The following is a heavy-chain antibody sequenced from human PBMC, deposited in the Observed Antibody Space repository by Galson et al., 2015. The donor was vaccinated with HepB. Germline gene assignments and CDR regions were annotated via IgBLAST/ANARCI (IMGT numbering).Heavy chain of an antibody. CDR2: ISYDGSNK. CDR1: GFTFSSYA. Sequence: SLRLSCAASGFTFSSYAMHWVRQAPGKGLEWVAVISYDGSNKYYADSVKGRFTISRDNSKNTLYLQMNSLRAEDTAVYYCARDPNGYFDYWGQGTLVTVSS. J-gene: IGHJ4*02. D-gene: IGHD2-8*01. CDR3: ARDPNGYFDY. V-gene: IGHV3-30-3*01.